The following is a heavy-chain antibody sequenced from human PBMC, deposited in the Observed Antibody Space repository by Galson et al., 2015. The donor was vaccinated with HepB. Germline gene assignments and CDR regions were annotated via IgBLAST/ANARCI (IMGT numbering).Heavy chain of an antibody. J-gene: IGHJ4*02. CDR3: ARRVVPAHFDY. D-gene: IGHD2-2*01. Sequence: SETLSLTCTVSGGSVSSGNYYWSWIRQPPGKGLEWIGYIYYSGTTNYNPSLKSRVTISIDTSKNQFSLKVTSVTAADTAVYYCARRVVPAHFDYWGQGTLVTVSS. CDR2: IYYSGTT. V-gene: IGHV4-61*01. CDR1: GGSVSSGNYY.